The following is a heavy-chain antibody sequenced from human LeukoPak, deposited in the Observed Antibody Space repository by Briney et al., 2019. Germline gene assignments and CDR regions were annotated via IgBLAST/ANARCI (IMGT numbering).Heavy chain of an antibody. J-gene: IGHJ4*02. CDR2: IYQSGST. Sequence: SETLSLTCAVSGYSISSGYYWGGIRQPPGKGLEWIGTIYQSGSTYYNPSLKSRVTISVDTSENQLSLKLTSVTAADTAVYYCARSGTGNYFDYWGQGTLVTASS. V-gene: IGHV4-38-2*01. D-gene: IGHD1-14*01. CDR1: GYSISSGYY. CDR3: ARSGTGNYFDY.